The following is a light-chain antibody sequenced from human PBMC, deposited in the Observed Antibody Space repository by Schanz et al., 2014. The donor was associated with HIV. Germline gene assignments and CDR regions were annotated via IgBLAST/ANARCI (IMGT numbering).Light chain of an antibody. CDR1: QTVSKN. J-gene: IGKJ4*01. CDR3: QQYDDWPILT. CDR2: GAS. V-gene: IGKV3D-15*01. Sequence: EIVMTQSPGTLSVSPGERATLSCRASQTVSKNLAWYQQKPGQAPRLLIYGASTRVTGIPDRFSGSGSGTDFTLTISRLEPEDFAVYYCQQYDDWPILTFGGGTKVEIK.